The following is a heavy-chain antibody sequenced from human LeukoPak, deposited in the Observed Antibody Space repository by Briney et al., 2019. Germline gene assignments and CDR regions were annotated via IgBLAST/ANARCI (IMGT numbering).Heavy chain of an antibody. Sequence: GASVKVSCKASGYSLTSYGISWVRQAPGQGLEWMGWISAYIGNRNYAQKFQGRVTMTTDTSTSTAYMELTSLRSDDTAVYYCARGTPDWSYGQSIYYFDYWGQGTLVTVSS. CDR2: ISAYIGNR. D-gene: IGHD3-16*01. CDR1: GYSLTSYG. CDR3: ARGTPDWSYGQSIYYFDY. J-gene: IGHJ4*02. V-gene: IGHV1-18*01.